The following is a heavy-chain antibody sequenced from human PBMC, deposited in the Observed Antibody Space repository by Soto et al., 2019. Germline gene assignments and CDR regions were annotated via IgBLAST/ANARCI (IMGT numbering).Heavy chain of an antibody. Sequence: SQTLSLTCAISGDSVSSNSAAWNWIRQSLSRGLEWLGRTYYRSKWYNDYAVSVKSRITINPDTSKNQFSLQLNSVTPEDTAVYYCARGESSSSRYYYYYYGMDVWGQGTTVTVSS. V-gene: IGHV6-1*01. CDR1: GDSVSSNSAA. D-gene: IGHD6-6*01. CDR3: ARGESSSSRYYYYYYGMDV. CDR2: TYYRSKWYN. J-gene: IGHJ6*02.